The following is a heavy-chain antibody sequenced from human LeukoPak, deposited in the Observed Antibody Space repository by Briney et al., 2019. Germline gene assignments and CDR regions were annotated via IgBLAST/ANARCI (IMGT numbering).Heavy chain of an antibody. D-gene: IGHD5-12*01. J-gene: IGHJ6*03. CDR1: GYTFTSYD. V-gene: IGHV1-18*01. CDR3: ARETHSGYLPNYYYYYYMDV. Sequence: ASVKVSCKASGYTFTSYDINWVRQATGQGLEWMGWISAYNGNTNYAQKLQGRVTMTTDTSTSTAYMELRSLRSDDTAVYYCARETHSGYLPNYYYYYYMDVWGKGTTVTVSS. CDR2: ISAYNGNT.